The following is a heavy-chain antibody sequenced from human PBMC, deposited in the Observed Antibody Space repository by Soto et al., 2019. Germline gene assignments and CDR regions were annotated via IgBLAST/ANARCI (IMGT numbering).Heavy chain of an antibody. J-gene: IGHJ6*02. V-gene: IGHV4-59*08. D-gene: IGHD3-10*01. CDR1: GGPMTNYY. CDR2: MDYNGYT. CDR3: ARQGFGPLHGLVDV. Sequence: QVQLQGSGPGLVKPSETLSLTCTISGGPMTNYYCSWFRQPPGQGLEWIGYMDYNGYTSYNPSLSSRVTTSLNTSKSHLSPNLRSVTATDTAHYFCARQGFGPLHGLVDVWGQGTTVTVSS.